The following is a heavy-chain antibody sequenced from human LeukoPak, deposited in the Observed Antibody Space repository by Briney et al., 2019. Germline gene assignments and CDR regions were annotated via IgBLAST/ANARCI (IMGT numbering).Heavy chain of an antibody. Sequence: GGSLRLSCAASGFTFSTFGMHWVRQAPGKGPEWVAVIWYDGSNKYYADSVKGRFTISRDNSKNTLYLQMNSLRAEDTAVYYCAKDPSPQYSGSYYHYYGMDVWGQGTTVTVSS. CDR1: GFTFSTFG. CDR2: IWYDGSNK. D-gene: IGHD1-26*01. J-gene: IGHJ6*02. CDR3: AKDPSPQYSGSYYHYYGMDV. V-gene: IGHV3-30*02.